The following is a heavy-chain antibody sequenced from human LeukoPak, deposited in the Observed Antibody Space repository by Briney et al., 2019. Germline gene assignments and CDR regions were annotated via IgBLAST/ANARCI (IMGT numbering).Heavy chain of an antibody. V-gene: IGHV3-7*01. CDR1: GLTFSSYR. CDR2: IKQDGSGK. CDR3: ARGRGNSSSWYWDY. J-gene: IGHJ4*02. Sequence: GGSLRLSCAASGLTFSSYRMTWVRQAPGKWLEWVANIKQDGSGKYYVDSAKGRFTISRDNGKKSLYLQMNSLRVEDTAVYYCARGRGNSSSWYWDYWGQGTLVTVSS. D-gene: IGHD6-13*01.